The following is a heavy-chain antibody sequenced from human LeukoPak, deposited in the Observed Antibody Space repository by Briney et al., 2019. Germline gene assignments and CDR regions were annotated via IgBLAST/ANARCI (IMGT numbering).Heavy chain of an antibody. Sequence: PSETLSLTCAVYGGSFSGYYWSWIRQPPGKGLEWIGEINHSGSTNYNPSLKSRVTISVDTSKNQFSLKPSSVTAADTAVYYCARCGKDGDYVQNWGQGTLVTVSS. D-gene: IGHD4-17*01. CDR1: GGSFSGYY. CDR3: ARCGKDGDYVQN. V-gene: IGHV4-34*01. CDR2: INHSGST. J-gene: IGHJ4*02.